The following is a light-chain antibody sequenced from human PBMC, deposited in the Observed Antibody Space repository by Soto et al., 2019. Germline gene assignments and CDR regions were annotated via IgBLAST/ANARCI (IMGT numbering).Light chain of an antibody. V-gene: IGLV1-44*01. CDR2: SNN. Sequence: QPVLTQPPSASGTPGQRVTISCSGSSSNIGSNTVNWYQQLPGTAPKLLIYSNNQRPSGVPDRFSGSKSGTSASLAISGLQSEDEADYYCAAWYDSLNGRYVFGTGTKVTVL. CDR3: AAWYDSLNGRYV. CDR1: SSNIGSNT. J-gene: IGLJ1*01.